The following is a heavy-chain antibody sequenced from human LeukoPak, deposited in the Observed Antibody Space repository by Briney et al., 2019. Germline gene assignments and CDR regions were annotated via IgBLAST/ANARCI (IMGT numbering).Heavy chain of an antibody. Sequence: GGSLRLSCAASGFTFDDYAMHWVRQAPGKGLEWVSGISWNSGSIGYADSVKGRFTISRDNAKNSLYLQMNSLRAEDMALYYCAKGAPDRYCSSTSCSNWFDPWGQGTLVTVSS. CDR1: GFTFDDYA. CDR2: ISWNSGSI. V-gene: IGHV3-9*03. CDR3: AKGAPDRYCSSTSCSNWFDP. J-gene: IGHJ5*02. D-gene: IGHD2-2*01.